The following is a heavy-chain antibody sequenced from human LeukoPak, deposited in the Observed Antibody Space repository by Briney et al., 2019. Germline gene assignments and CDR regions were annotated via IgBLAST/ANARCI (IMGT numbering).Heavy chain of an antibody. V-gene: IGHV4-39*01. CDR3: SRQGMVRGLFNYIDY. J-gene: IGHJ4*02. Sequence: SETLSLTCTVSGGSISSRAYYWPWIRQPPGKGLEWIGTIYYSGVTYYNPSLKSRVTISVDTSKNQFSLGLYSVTASSTAVFYCSRQGMVRGLFNYIDYWGQGTLVTVSS. CDR2: IYYSGVT. D-gene: IGHD3-10*01. CDR1: GGSISSRAYY.